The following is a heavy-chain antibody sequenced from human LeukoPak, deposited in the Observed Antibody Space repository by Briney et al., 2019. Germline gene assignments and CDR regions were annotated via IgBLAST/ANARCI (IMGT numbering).Heavy chain of an antibody. CDR3: AKGEYHQDGIGENRFDN. J-gene: IGHJ4*02. D-gene: IGHD5-24*01. CDR1: GFTFSSFG. Sequence: GRSLRLSCVASGFTFSSFGMHWVRQAPGKGLAWVAVVSYDGDNKYYADSVKGRFTTSRDNAKNSVFLQMSSLRPEDTAVYYCAKGEYHQDGIGENRFDNWGQGALVTVSS. V-gene: IGHV3-30*18. CDR2: VSYDGDNK.